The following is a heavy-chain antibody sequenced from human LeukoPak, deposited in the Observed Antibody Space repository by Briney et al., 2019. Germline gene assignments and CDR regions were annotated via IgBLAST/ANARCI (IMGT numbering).Heavy chain of an antibody. CDR1: GFTFNTYA. CDR3: AKGRGWSGPQVYYFDY. Sequence: GGSLRLSCAASGFTFNTYAMSWVRQAPGKGLEWVAVVSYDGTNKYYADSVKGRFTISRDNSKNSLYLQMNSLRVEDTAVYYCAKGRGWSGPQVYYFDYWGQGTLVTVSS. V-gene: IGHV3-30*18. J-gene: IGHJ4*02. CDR2: VSYDGTNK.